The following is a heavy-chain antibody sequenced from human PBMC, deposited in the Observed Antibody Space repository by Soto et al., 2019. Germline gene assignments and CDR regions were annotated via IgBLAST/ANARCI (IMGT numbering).Heavy chain of an antibody. J-gene: IGHJ6*02. CDR1: GFTFSSYG. Sequence: GSLRLSCAASGFTFSSYGIHWVRQAPGKGLEWVAVTWYDGSNKYYTDSVKGRFTISRDNSKNTLYLQMDSLRAEGTAVYYCARNPPVYSSSTLYYFHGMDVWGQGTTVTVSS. CDR3: ARNPPVYSSSTLYYFHGMDV. CDR2: TWYDGSNK. D-gene: IGHD6-13*01. V-gene: IGHV3-33*08.